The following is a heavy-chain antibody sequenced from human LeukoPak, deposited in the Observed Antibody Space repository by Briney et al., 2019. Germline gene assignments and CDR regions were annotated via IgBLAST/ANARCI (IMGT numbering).Heavy chain of an antibody. CDR3: ARVIPAKTMIVVVANFDY. J-gene: IGHJ4*02. V-gene: IGHV3-20*04. D-gene: IGHD3-22*01. CDR2: INWNGGST. Sequence: GGSLRLSCAASGFTFDDYGMSWVRQAPGKGLEWVSGINWNGGSTGYADSVKGRFTISRDNAKNSLYLRMNSLRAEDTALYYCARVIPAKTMIVVVANFDYWGQGTLVTVSS. CDR1: GFTFDDYG.